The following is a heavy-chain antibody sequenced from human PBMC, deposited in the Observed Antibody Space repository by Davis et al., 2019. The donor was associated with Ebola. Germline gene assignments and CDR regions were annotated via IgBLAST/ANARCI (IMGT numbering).Heavy chain of an antibody. D-gene: IGHD6-19*01. Sequence: MPSETLSLTCAVSGDSISSAYWWSWVRQPPGKGLEWIGEIYHSGSTNYNPSLKSRVTISVDKSKNQFSLKLSSVTTADTAMYYCAGDRGYIAVDAFDIWGQGTVVTVSS. J-gene: IGHJ3*02. CDR1: GDSISSAYW. V-gene: IGHV4-4*02. CDR3: AGDRGYIAVDAFDI. CDR2: IYHSGST.